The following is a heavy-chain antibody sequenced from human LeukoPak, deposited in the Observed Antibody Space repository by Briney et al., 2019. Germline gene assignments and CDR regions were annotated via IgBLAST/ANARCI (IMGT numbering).Heavy chain of an antibody. V-gene: IGHV1-69*04. D-gene: IGHD2-21*02. Sequence: SVKVSCKASGGTFSSYAISWVRQAPGQGLEWMGRIIPILGIANYAQKFQGRVTITADKSTSTAYMELSSLRSEDTAVYYCAREVTAGSYYFDYWGQGTLVTVSS. CDR1: GGTFSSYA. CDR2: IIPILGIA. J-gene: IGHJ4*02. CDR3: AREVTAGSYYFDY.